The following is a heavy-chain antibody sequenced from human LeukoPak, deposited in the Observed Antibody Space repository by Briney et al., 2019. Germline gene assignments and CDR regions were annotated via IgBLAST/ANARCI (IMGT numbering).Heavy chain of an antibody. CDR3: ARARSSYGYGDAFDI. CDR2: INPDGSST. J-gene: IGHJ3*02. V-gene: IGHV3-74*01. Sequence: PGGSLRLSCAASGFAFSTFWMYWVRQTPEKGLVWVSRINPDGSSTTYADFVKGRFTISRDNSKNTLYLQMNSLRAEDTAVYYCARARSSYGYGDAFDIWGQGTMVTVSS. D-gene: IGHD5-18*01. CDR1: GFAFSTFW.